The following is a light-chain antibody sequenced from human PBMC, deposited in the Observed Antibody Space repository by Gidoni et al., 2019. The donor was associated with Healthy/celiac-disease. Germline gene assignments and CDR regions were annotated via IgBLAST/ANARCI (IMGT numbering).Light chain of an antibody. CDR1: QSVSSY. Sequence: EIVLTQSPATLSLSPGERATLSCRASQSVSSYLAWYQQKPGQAPRPLIYDASNRATGIPARFSGSGSGTDFTLTISSLEPEDFAVYYCQQRGNWPTFXPXTKVDIK. CDR3: QQRGNWPT. J-gene: IGKJ3*01. V-gene: IGKV3-11*01. CDR2: DAS.